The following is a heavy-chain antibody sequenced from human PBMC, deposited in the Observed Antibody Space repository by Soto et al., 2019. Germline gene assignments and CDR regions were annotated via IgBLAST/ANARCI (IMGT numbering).Heavy chain of an antibody. CDR3: AKPFLDYDSYYYYGMDV. V-gene: IGHV3-30*18. D-gene: IGHD4-17*01. CDR2: ISYDGSNK. CDR1: GFTFSSYG. J-gene: IGHJ6*02. Sequence: GGSLRLSCAASGFTFSSYGMHWVRQAPGKGLEWVAVISYDGSNKYYADSVKGRFTISRENSKNTLYLQMNSLRAEDTAVYYCAKPFLDYDSYYYYGMDVWGQGTTVTVSS.